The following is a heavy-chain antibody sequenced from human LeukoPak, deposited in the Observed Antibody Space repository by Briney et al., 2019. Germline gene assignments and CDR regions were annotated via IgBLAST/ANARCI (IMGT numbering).Heavy chain of an antibody. CDR1: GVSVSNHY. Sequence: SETLSLTSSVSGVSVSNHYWSWIRQPPGKGREWIGWFYCSGDTYFNPSLGSRVTISADTSRNHLSLNLRSLTAADTAVYYCARHSSGWHFDSWGQGALVTVSS. J-gene: IGHJ4*02. CDR3: ARHSSGWHFDS. V-gene: IGHV4-59*02. CDR2: FYCSGDT. D-gene: IGHD6-19*01.